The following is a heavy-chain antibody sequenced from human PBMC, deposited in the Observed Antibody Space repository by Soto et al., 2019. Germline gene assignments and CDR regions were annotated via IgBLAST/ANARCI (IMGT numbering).Heavy chain of an antibody. V-gene: IGHV1-18*01. Sequence: GASVKVSCKASGYTFTSYGISWVRQAPGQGLEWMGWISAYNGNTNYAQKLQGRVTMTTDTSTSTAYMELRGLRAGDSAVYYCAKDAPRRSGWYYFDYWGQGTLVTVSS. J-gene: IGHJ4*02. CDR1: GYTFTSYG. D-gene: IGHD6-19*01. CDR3: AKDAPRRSGWYYFDY. CDR2: ISAYNGNT.